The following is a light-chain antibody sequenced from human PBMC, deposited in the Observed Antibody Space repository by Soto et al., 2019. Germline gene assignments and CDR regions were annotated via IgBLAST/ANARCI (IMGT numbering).Light chain of an antibody. V-gene: IGKV2-24*01. CDR2: KTS. Sequence: DVVLTQTPLSSPVTLGQPASISCKSSQSLAYSDGNIYLNWLQQRPGQPPRLLIYKTSNRFSGVXDXYSGSGTGTDFTLKISKVEAEDVGVYYCVEASLLPHAFGQGTKLEIK. J-gene: IGKJ1*01. CDR1: QSLAYSDGNIY. CDR3: VEASLLPHA.